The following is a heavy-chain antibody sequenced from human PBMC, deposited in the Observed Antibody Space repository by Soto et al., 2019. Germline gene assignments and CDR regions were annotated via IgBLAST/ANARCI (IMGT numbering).Heavy chain of an antibody. Sequence: QVQLQESGPGLVKPSETLSLTCTVSGDSIRSSGYYWSWIRQHPGKGLEWIGYIYYSGSTYYNPYLKSRVTISLDTSKNRFSLKLSSVTVADTAVYYCTRDNGRRVRGIPVANYYYGMDVWGQGTTVTVSS. CDR3: TRDNGRRVRGIPVANYYYGMDV. CDR1: GDSIRSSGYY. CDR2: IYYSGST. D-gene: IGHD3-10*01. V-gene: IGHV4-31*03. J-gene: IGHJ6*02.